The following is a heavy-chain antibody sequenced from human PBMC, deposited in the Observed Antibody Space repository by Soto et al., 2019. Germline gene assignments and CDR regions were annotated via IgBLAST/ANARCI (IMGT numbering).Heavy chain of an antibody. D-gene: IGHD2-15*01. Sequence: SETLSLTCTVSGGSISSYYWSWIRQPPGKGLEWIGYIYYSGSTNYNPSLKSRVTISVDTSRNQFSLKLSSVTAADTAVYYCARGSGGSWGADFWGRGTLVTVSS. J-gene: IGHJ4*02. CDR2: IYYSGST. CDR1: GGSISSYY. V-gene: IGHV4-59*01. CDR3: ARGSGGSWGADF.